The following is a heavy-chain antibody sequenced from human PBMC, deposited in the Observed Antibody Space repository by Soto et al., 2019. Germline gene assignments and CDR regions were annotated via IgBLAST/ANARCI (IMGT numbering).Heavy chain of an antibody. V-gene: IGHV1-18*01. J-gene: IGHJ6*02. CDR3: ARDGAGWNYGRPKNYYGMDV. D-gene: IGHD1-7*01. Sequence: QVQLVQSGAEVKKPGASVKVSCKASGYTFTSYGISWVRQAPGQGLEWMGWISAYNGNTNYAQKLQGRVTMTTDTSTSTAHMELRSLRSDDTAVYYCARDGAGWNYGRPKNYYGMDVWGQGTTVTVSS. CDR2: ISAYNGNT. CDR1: GYTFTSYG.